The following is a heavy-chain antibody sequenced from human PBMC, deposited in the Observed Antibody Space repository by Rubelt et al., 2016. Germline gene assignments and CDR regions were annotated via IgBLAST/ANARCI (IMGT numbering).Heavy chain of an antibody. CDR1: GYSISSTDY. Sequence: QVQLQESGPGLVKPSETLSLTCTVFGYSISSTDYWGWIRQPPGKGLEWIGSIHHTGSTSYNPSLSSRITISVDKSNNHFALMLGSGTAADTAVYYRARSNGFDIWGQGTMVTVSS. CDR2: IHHTGST. V-gene: IGHV4-38-2*02. CDR3: ARSNGFDI. J-gene: IGHJ3*02.